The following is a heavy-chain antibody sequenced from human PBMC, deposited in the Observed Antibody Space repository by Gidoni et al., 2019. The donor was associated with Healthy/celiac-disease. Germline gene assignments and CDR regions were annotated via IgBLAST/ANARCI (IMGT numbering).Heavy chain of an antibody. CDR1: GFTFDDYA. J-gene: IGHJ3*02. CDR2: ISWNSGSI. CDR3: AKDLMATIKGGPMIFDI. Sequence: EVQLVASGGGLVRPGRSLRLSCAASGFTFDDYAMHWVRQAPGKGLEWVSGISWNSGSIGYADSVKGRFTISRDNAKNSLYLQMNSLRAEDTALYYCAKDLMATIKGGPMIFDIWGQGTMVTVSS. V-gene: IGHV3-9*01. D-gene: IGHD5-12*01.